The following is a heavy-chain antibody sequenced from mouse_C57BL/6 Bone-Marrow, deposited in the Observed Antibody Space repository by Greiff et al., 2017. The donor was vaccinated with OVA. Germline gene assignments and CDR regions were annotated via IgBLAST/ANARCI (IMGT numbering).Heavy chain of an antibody. CDR2: IYPGSGST. CDR1: GYTFTSYW. J-gene: IGHJ1*03. V-gene: IGHV1-55*01. Sequence: QVQLQQPGAELVKPGASVTMSCKASGYTFTSYWITWVKQRPGQGLEWIGDIYPGSGSTNYNEKFKGKAILTVDTSSRTAYMQLSSLTSEDSAVYYCARRYYGSSWYFDVWGTGTTVTVSS. D-gene: IGHD1-1*01. CDR3: ARRYYGSSWYFDV.